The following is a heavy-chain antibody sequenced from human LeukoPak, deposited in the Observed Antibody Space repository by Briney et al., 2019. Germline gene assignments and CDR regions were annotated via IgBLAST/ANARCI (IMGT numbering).Heavy chain of an antibody. V-gene: IGHV3-48*01. CDR2: ITNSGNSK. J-gene: IGHJ5*02. Sequence: GGSLRLSCAASEFTFSSYSMNWVRQAPGKGLEWVSYITNSGNSKSYADSVKGRFTISRDNSKKTLYLQMNSLRAEDTAVYYCAKEPFLAVAGRGDWFDPWGQGTLVTVSS. CDR3: AKEPFLAVAGRGDWFDP. CDR1: EFTFSSYS. D-gene: IGHD6-19*01.